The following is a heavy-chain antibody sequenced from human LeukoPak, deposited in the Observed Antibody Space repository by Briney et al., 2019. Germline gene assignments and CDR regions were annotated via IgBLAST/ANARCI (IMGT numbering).Heavy chain of an antibody. CDR2: FYRGGST. CDR1: GFTVSSND. D-gene: IGHD3-16*01. J-gene: IGHJ4*02. Sequence: GGSLRLSCAASGFTVSSNDMSWVRQAPGKGLERVSVFYRGGSTYHADSVTGRFTISRDISKNTLYLQMNSLRAEDTAVYYCARDWGAGYWGQGTLVTVSS. CDR3: ARDWGAGY. V-gene: IGHV3-66*01.